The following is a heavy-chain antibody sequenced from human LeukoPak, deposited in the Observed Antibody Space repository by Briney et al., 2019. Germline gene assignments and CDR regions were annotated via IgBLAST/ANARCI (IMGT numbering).Heavy chain of an antibody. Sequence: PGGSLRLSCAASGFSVNNIYMTWVRQAPGKGLEWVSAISGSGGSTYYADSVKGRFTISRDTYKNTLYLQMNSLRAEDTAVYYCAKSPQYYYDSSGLDYWGQGTLVTVSS. D-gene: IGHD3-22*01. CDR1: GFSVNNIY. CDR3: AKSPQYYYDSSGLDY. V-gene: IGHV3-23*01. CDR2: ISGSGGST. J-gene: IGHJ4*02.